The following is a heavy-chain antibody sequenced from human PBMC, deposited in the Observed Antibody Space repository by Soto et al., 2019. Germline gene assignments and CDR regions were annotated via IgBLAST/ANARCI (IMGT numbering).Heavy chain of an antibody. CDR1: GGTFSSYA. D-gene: IGHD6-13*01. J-gene: IGHJ4*02. Sequence: ASVKVSCKASGGTFSSYAISWVRQAPGQGLEWMGGIIPIFGTANYAQKFQGRVTITADESTSTAYMELSSLRSEDTAVYYCARTIAAAVFLFDYWGQGTLVTVSS. CDR3: ARTIAAAVFLFDY. V-gene: IGHV1-69*13. CDR2: IIPIFGTA.